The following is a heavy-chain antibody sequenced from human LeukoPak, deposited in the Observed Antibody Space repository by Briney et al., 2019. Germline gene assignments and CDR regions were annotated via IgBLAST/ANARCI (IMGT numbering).Heavy chain of an antibody. D-gene: IGHD5-18*01. Sequence: ASVQVSCKASGYSFSEHYIYWVRQAPGQGLEWVSRINCNSGDANSAQKFQGRVTMTRDTSVSTAYMDLSSVTSDDTAVYYCARETSGGYSYYFDFWGQGTLVTVSS. CDR3: ARETSGGYSYYFDF. J-gene: IGHJ4*02. CDR2: INCNSGDA. V-gene: IGHV1-2*02. CDR1: GYSFSEHY.